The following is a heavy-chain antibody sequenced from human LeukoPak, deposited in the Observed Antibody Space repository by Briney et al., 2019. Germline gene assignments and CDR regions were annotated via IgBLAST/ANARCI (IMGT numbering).Heavy chain of an antibody. CDR2: IHSLGGT. Sequence: KPSETLSLTCSVSGGSISGNYWSWIRQSPEKGLEWVGYIHSLGGTNYNPSLKSRGTITVDTSNNQFSLKMTSMTAADTAVYYCARQISGNYGSSPVFVSWGQGSLVTVSS. CDR1: GGSISGNY. V-gene: IGHV4-59*01. CDR3: ARQISGNYGSSPVFVS. D-gene: IGHD3-22*01. J-gene: IGHJ4*02.